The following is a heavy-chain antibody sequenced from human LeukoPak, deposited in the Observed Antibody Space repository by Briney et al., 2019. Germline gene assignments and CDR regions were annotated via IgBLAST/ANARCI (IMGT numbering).Heavy chain of an antibody. D-gene: IGHD3-10*01. CDR3: ARGRILLWFGDF. V-gene: IGHV1-2*02. J-gene: IGHJ4*02. CDR2: INSNSGGT. Sequence: ASVKVSCKASGYTFTGYYMHWVRQAPGQGLEWMGWINSNSGGTSYAQKFQGRVTMTRDTSISTAYMELSSLRSDDTAVYYCARGRILLWFGDFWGQGTLVTVSS. CDR1: GYTFTGYY.